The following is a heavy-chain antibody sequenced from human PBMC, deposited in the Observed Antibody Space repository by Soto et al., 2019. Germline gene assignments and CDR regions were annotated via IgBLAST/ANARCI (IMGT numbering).Heavy chain of an antibody. CDR2: INHSGST. D-gene: IGHD3-9*01. Sequence: PSETLSLTCAVYGGSFSGYYWSWIRQPPGKGLEWIGEINHSGSTNYNPSLKSRVTISVDTSKNQFSLKLSSVTAADTAVYYCARIRARAVLRYFDWPPPGWFDPWGQGTLVTSPQ. CDR3: ARIRARAVLRYFDWPPPGWFDP. V-gene: IGHV4-34*01. J-gene: IGHJ5*02. CDR1: GGSFSGYY.